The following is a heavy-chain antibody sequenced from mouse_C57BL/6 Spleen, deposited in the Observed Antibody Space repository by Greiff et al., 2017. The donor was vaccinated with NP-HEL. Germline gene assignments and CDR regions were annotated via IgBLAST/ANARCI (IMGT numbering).Heavy chain of an antibody. CDR2: INYDGSST. D-gene: IGHD4-1*01. V-gene: IGHV5-16*01. CDR1: GFTFSDYY. Sequence: QLVESEGGLVQPGSSMKLSCTASGFTFSDYYMAWVRQVPEKGLEWVANINYDGSSTYYLDSLKSRFIISRDNAKNILYLQMSSLKSEDTATYYCARRGWDGFDYWGQGTTLTVSS. CDR3: ARRGWDGFDY. J-gene: IGHJ2*01.